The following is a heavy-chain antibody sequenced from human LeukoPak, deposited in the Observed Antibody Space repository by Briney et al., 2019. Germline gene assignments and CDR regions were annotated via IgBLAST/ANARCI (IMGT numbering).Heavy chain of an antibody. Sequence: SETLSLTCTVSGGSIRNYYWSWIRQPPGKGLEWIGYIFYSGSTNYNPSLKSRVTISVDTSKNQFSLKLRSVTAADTAVYYCASSRFGELHYWGQGTLVTVSS. D-gene: IGHD3-10*01. V-gene: IGHV4-59*01. J-gene: IGHJ4*02. CDR2: IFYSGST. CDR3: ASSRFGELHY. CDR1: GGSIRNYY.